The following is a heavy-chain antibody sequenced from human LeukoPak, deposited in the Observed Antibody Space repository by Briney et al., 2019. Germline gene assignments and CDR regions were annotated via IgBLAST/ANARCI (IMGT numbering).Heavy chain of an antibody. V-gene: IGHV1-2*06. CDR2: INPNSGGT. CDR1: GYTFTGYY. Sequence: GASVKVSCKASGYTFTGYYMHWVRQAPGQGLEWMGRINPNSGGTNYAQKFQGRVTMTRDTSISTAYMELSRLRSDDTAVYYRARVPPYCGGDCPYYFDYWGQGTLVTASS. D-gene: IGHD2-21*02. CDR3: ARVPPYCGGDCPYYFDY. J-gene: IGHJ4*02.